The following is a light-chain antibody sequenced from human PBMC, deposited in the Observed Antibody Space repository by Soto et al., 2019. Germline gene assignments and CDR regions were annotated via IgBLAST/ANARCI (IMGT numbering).Light chain of an antibody. CDR3: MQALQTPWT. CDR1: QSLLHSNGYNY. Sequence: DIVMTQSPLSLPVTPGEXASISCRSSQSLLHSNGYNYLDWYLQKPGQSPQLMIYLGSNRASGVPDRFSGSGSGTDCTLKISRVEAEDVGVYYCMQALQTPWTFGQGTKVDIK. CDR2: LGS. V-gene: IGKV2-28*01. J-gene: IGKJ1*01.